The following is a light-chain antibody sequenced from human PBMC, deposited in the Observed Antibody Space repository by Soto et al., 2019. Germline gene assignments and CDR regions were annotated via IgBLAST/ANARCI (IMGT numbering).Light chain of an antibody. CDR2: GAY. CDR3: QKYTNWPQWT. J-gene: IGKJ1*01. CDR1: KSVSSN. Sequence: EIVITQSPATLSVAPGERANLSCSASKSVSSNLAWYQQKPGQAHRLIIYGAYNRATGIPDRFSGSGSGTEFTLTIRRLKSEDFAVYYCQKYTNWPQWTFGNGPQLDIK. V-gene: IGKV3-15*01.